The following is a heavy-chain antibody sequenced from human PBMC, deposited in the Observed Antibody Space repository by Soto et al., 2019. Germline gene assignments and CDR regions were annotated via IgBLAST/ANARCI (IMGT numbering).Heavy chain of an antibody. Sequence: SETLSLTCTVSGGSISSYYWSWIRQPPGKGLEWIGYIYYSGSTNYNPSLKSRVAISVDTSKNQFSLKLTSVTAADTAIYFCARLVYDTRLNYMYFDFWGQGALVTVSS. CDR3: ARLVYDTRLNYMYFDF. D-gene: IGHD3-10*01. CDR1: GGSISSYY. V-gene: IGHV4-59*12. J-gene: IGHJ4*02. CDR2: IYYSGST.